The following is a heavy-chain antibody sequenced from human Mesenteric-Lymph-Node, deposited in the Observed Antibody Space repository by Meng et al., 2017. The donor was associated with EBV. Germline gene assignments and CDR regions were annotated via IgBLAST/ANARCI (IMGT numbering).Heavy chain of an antibody. V-gene: IGHV1-46*01. D-gene: IGHD3-22*01. CDR1: GYTFTSYY. Sequence: QAHLVQSGAEVKKPGASVKVSCKTSGYTFTSYYMHWIRQAPGQGLEWMGHISPGGGSTYYAGKFQGRISMTADTSTNTVYMELRSLRSEDTAVYYCARDWDYDSSGGWFDPWGQGTLVTVSS. CDR2: ISPGGGST. J-gene: IGHJ5*02. CDR3: ARDWDYDSSGGWFDP.